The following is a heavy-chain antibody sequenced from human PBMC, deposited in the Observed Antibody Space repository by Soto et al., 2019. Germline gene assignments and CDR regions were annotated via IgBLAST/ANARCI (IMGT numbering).Heavy chain of an antibody. J-gene: IGHJ4*02. Sequence: QVQLVQSGAEVKKPGSSVKVSCKASGGTFSSSAISWVRQAPGQGLEWMGGIIPIFGTPNYAQKFQGRVTITADESTRTAYMVLSSLRSEDTDVYYCARDGTLYDSSGYYYLYWGQGTLVTVSS. CDR2: IIPIFGTP. CDR1: GGTFSSSA. V-gene: IGHV1-69*01. D-gene: IGHD3-22*01. CDR3: ARDGTLYDSSGYYYLY.